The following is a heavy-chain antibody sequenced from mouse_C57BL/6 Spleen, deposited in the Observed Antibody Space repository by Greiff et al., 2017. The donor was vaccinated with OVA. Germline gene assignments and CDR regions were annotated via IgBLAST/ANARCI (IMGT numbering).Heavy chain of an antibody. CDR1: GYTFTDYE. Sequence: QVQLQQSGAELVRPGASVTLSCKASGYTFTDYEMYWVKQTPVHGLEWIGAIDPETGGTAYNQKFKGKAILTADKSSSTAYMELRSLTSEDSAVYYCTREGYGSSCYDYWGQGTTLTVSS. J-gene: IGHJ2*01. CDR2: IDPETGGT. CDR3: TREGYGSSCYDY. V-gene: IGHV1-15*01. D-gene: IGHD1-1*01.